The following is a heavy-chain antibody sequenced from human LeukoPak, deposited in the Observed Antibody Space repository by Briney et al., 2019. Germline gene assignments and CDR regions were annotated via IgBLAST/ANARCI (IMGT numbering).Heavy chain of an antibody. J-gene: IGHJ6*03. CDR3: ARFVVAATHITMDV. D-gene: IGHD2-15*01. Sequence: SETLSLTCTVSGGSISSYYWSWIRQPPGKGLEWIGYIYYSGSTNYNPSLKSRVTISVDTSKNQFSLKLSSVTAADTAVYYCARFVVAATHITMDVWGKGTTVTVSS. CDR2: IYYSGST. V-gene: IGHV4-59*01. CDR1: GGSISSYY.